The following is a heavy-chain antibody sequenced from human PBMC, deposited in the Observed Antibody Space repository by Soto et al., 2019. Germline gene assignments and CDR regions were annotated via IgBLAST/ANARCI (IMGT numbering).Heavy chain of an antibody. D-gene: IGHD6-19*01. CDR1: GGSISGYY. V-gene: IGHV4-59*01. CDR3: ARYSSGWHDAFDI. CDR2: IYYSGST. J-gene: IGHJ3*02. Sequence: SETLSLTCTVSGGSISGYYWSWIRQPPGKGLEWIGYIYYSGSTNYNPSLKSRVTISVDTSNNQFSLKLSSVTAADTAVYYCARYSSGWHDAFDIWGQGTMVTVSS.